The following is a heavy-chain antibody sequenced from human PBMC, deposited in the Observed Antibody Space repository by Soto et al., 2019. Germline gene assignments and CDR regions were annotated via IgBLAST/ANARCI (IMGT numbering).Heavy chain of an antibody. D-gene: IGHD3-16*01. CDR2: IYSAGTT. Sequence: GGSLRLSCAVSGFTVSWNYMSWVRQAPGKGLEWVSIIYSAGTTYYADSVKGRFTISRDNSKNTLYLQMNSLRAEDTAVYYCAAYDPRFYFFQYWGQGTLVTVSS. CDR3: AAYDPRFYFFQY. CDR1: GFTVSWNY. J-gene: IGHJ4*02. V-gene: IGHV3-66*01.